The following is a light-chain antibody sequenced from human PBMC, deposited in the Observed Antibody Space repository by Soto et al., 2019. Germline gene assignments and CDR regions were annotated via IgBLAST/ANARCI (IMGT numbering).Light chain of an antibody. CDR1: QSVNSNY. CDR2: DAS. J-gene: IGKJ1*01. CDR3: QQDSTPWT. V-gene: IGKV3D-20*01. Sequence: EIVLKQSPVGVSLSPGERAALSCGASQSVNSNYLAWYQQKPGLAPRLVIYDASNRATSIPDMFSGSWAGEDITLTISILAPEDSAVYYCQQDSTPWTFGQGTKVDIK.